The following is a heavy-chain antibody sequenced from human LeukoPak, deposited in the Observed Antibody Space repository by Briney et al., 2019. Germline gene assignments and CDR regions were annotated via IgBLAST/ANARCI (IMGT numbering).Heavy chain of an antibody. V-gene: IGHV3-21*06. D-gene: IGHD4-17*01. CDR1: GFTFSNYN. Sequence: GGSLRLSCAASGFTFSNYNMNWVRQAPGKGLEWVSSISSSSSYIYYADSVKGRFTISRDNAKNSLYLQMNSLRAEDTAVYYCAVYGDYANVDFDHWGQGTLVTVSS. CDR2: ISSSSSYI. J-gene: IGHJ4*02. CDR3: AVYGDYANVDFDH.